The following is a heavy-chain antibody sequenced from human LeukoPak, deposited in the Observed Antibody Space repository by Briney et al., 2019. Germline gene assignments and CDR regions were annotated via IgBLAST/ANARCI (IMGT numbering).Heavy chain of an antibody. CDR1: GYPFITYG. CDR3: ARVVGDRVDS. Sequence: ASVTVSFTASGYPFITYGFIWVRHGPGQGLEWLGWISAYSGESKNPQQFRERGTMTTDTSSTTAHMELRTLKSDDTGIYYCARVVGDRVDSWGQGTLVTVSS. CDR2: ISAYSGES. D-gene: IGHD4-17*01. J-gene: IGHJ5*02. V-gene: IGHV1-18*01.